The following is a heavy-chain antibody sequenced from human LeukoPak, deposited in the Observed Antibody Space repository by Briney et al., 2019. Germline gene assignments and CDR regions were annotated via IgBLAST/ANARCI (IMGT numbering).Heavy chain of an antibody. CDR2: ISSSGSTI. J-gene: IGHJ3*02. V-gene: IGHV3-11*04. CDR1: GFTFSGYY. CDR3: AKDKADDAFDI. D-gene: IGHD6-13*01. Sequence: GGSLRLSCAASGFTFSGYYMSWIRQAPGKGLEWVSYISSSGSTIYYADSVKGRFTISRDNAKNSLYLQMNSLRAEDTAVYYCAKDKADDAFDIWGQGTMVTVSS.